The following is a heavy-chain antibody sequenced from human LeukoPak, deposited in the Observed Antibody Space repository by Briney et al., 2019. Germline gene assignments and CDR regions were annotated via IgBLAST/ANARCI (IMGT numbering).Heavy chain of an antibody. D-gene: IGHD3-9*01. CDR2: ISGSGGST. CDR3: AKGSNFDWLPNDY. Sequence: GGSLRLSRAASGFTFSSYAMSWVRQAPGKGLEWVSAISGSGGSTYYADSVKGRFTISRDNSKNTLYLQMNSLRAEDTAVYYCAKGSNFDWLPNDYWGHGTLVTVSS. V-gene: IGHV3-23*01. J-gene: IGHJ4*01. CDR1: GFTFSSYA.